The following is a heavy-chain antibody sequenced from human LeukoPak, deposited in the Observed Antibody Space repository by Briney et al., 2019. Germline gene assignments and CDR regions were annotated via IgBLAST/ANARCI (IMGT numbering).Heavy chain of an antibody. CDR3: ARGGDGAWFDP. J-gene: IGHJ5*02. CDR2: IIPIFGTA. V-gene: IGHV1-69*01. D-gene: IGHD2-21*02. Sequence: SVKVSCKASGGTFNSYDISWVRQAPGQGHEWMGGIIPIFGTANYAKKFPGRVTITADESTSTAYMELSSLTSEDTAVYYCARGGDGAWFDPWGQGTLVTVSS. CDR1: GGTFNSYD.